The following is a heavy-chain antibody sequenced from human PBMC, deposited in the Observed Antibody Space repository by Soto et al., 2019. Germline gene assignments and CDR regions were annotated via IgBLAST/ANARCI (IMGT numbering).Heavy chain of an antibody. D-gene: IGHD2-21*01. J-gene: IGHJ5*02. Sequence: SETLSLTCSVSGAALNSGNYYWSWIRQVPGKGLEWIGHIYVTGAVDYNPSLRDRITISQDTSERQFSLNLRLVTAADTAVCYCARLRIATNNYKWFDPWGQGTLVTVS. CDR2: IYVTGAV. V-gene: IGHV4-31*03. CDR1: GAALNSGNYY. CDR3: ARLRIATNNYKWFDP.